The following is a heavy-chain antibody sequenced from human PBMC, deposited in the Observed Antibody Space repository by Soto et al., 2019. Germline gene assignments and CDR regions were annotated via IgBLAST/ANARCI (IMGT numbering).Heavy chain of an antibody. J-gene: IGHJ4*02. V-gene: IGHV2-5*02. CDR1: GFSLTTNGVG. CDR2: INWDDDR. CDR3: AHKEFRTSSPFDF. Sequence: QITLKESGPALVKPTQTLTLTCTFSGFSLTTNGVGVAWIRQPPGKALEWLALINWDDDRHYNPSLTSRLTITKDTSQNQVVLTMTNMDPVDTATYYCAHKEFRTSSPFDFGGPGILVTVSS.